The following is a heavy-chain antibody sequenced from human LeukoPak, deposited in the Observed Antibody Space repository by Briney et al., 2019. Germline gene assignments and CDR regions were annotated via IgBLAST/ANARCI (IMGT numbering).Heavy chain of an antibody. V-gene: IGHV1-18*01. CDR2: ISAYNGNT. D-gene: IGHD2-8*02. J-gene: IGHJ6*03. CDR3: ARDLRILLGYYYYYMDV. Sequence: ASVKVSCKASGYTFTSYGISWVRQAPGQGLEWMGWISAYNGNTNYAQKLQGRVTMTTDTSTSTAYMELRSLRSDDTAVYYCARDLRILLGYYYYYMDVWGKGTTVTVSS. CDR1: GYTFTSYG.